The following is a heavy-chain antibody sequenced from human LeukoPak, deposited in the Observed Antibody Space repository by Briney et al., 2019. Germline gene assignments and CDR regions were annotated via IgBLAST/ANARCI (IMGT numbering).Heavy chain of an antibody. Sequence: SETLSLTCAVYGGSFSGYYWSWIRQPPGKGLEWIGDINHSGSTNYNPSLKSRVTISVDTSKNQFSLKLSSVTAADAAVYYCARLGGSGRYYYYGMDVWGQGTTVTVSS. CDR3: ARLGGSGRYYYYGMDV. CDR1: GGSFSGYY. V-gene: IGHV4-34*01. D-gene: IGHD3-10*01. J-gene: IGHJ6*02. CDR2: INHSGST.